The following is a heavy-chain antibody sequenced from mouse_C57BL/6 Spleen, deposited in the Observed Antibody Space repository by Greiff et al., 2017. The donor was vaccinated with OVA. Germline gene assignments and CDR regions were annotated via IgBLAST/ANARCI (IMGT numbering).Heavy chain of an antibody. V-gene: IGHV1-55*01. CDR3: ARGDYYGSSYDWYFDV. CDR1: GYTFTSYW. CDR2: IYPGSGST. D-gene: IGHD1-1*01. J-gene: IGHJ1*03. Sequence: QVQLQQPGAELVKPGASVKMSCKASGYTFTSYWITWVKQRPGPGLEWIGDIYPGSGSTNYNEKFKSKATLTVDTSSSTAYMQLSSLTSEDSAVYYCARGDYYGSSYDWYFDVGGTGTTVTVSS.